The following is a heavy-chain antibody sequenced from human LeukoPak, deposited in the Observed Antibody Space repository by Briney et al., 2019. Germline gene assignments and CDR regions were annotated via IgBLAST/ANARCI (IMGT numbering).Heavy chain of an antibody. V-gene: IGHV3-48*01. CDR3: ARDLGYSSGWYLDY. CDR1: GFTFSSYS. J-gene: IGHJ4*02. CDR2: ISSSSSTI. Sequence: GGSLRLSCAASGFTFSSYSMNWVRQAPGKGLEWVSYISSSSSTIDYADSVKGRFTISRDNAKNSLYLQMNSLRAEDTAVYYCARDLGYSSGWYLDYWGQGTLVTVSS. D-gene: IGHD6-19*01.